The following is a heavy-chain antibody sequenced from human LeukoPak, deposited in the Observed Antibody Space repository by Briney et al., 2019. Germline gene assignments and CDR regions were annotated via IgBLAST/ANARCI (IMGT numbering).Heavy chain of an antibody. V-gene: IGHV1-46*01. J-gene: IGHJ4*02. CDR1: GYTFTGYY. D-gene: IGHD2-15*01. CDR3: AGALGYCSGGSCSRFDY. CDR2: INPSGGST. Sequence: ASVKVSCKASGYTFTGYYMHWVRQAPGQGLEWMGIINPSGGSTSYAQKFQGRTTMTRDMSTSTIYMELSSLRSEDTALYYCAGALGYCSGGSCSRFDYWGQGTLVTVSS.